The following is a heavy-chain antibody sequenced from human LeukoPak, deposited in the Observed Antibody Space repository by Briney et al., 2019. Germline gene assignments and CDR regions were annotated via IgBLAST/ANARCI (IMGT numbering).Heavy chain of an antibody. CDR1: GFTFSSYG. V-gene: IGHV3-30*02. CDR3: AKDSHYDILTGYYNVLDY. Sequence: GGSLRLSCAASGFTFSSYGMHWVRQAPGKGLEWVAFIRYDGSNKYYADSVKGRFTISRDNSKNTLYLQMNSLRAEDTAVYYCAKDSHYDILTGYYNVLDYWGQGTLVTVSS. D-gene: IGHD3-9*01. J-gene: IGHJ4*02. CDR2: IRYDGSNK.